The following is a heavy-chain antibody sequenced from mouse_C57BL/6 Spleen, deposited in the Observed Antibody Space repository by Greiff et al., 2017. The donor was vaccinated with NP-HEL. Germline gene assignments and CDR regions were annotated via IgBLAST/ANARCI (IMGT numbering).Heavy chain of an antibody. CDR3: ARGGLTTVVATRYFDV. CDR2: IDPSDSYT. V-gene: IGHV1-69*01. J-gene: IGHJ1*03. CDR1: GYTFTSYW. D-gene: IGHD1-1*01. Sequence: QVQLQQPGAELVMPGASVKLSCKASGYTFTSYWMHWVKQRPGQGLEWIGEIDPSDSYTNYNQKFKGKSTLTVDQSSSTAYMQLSSLTSEDSAVYYCARGGLTTVVATRYFDVWGTGTTVTVSS.